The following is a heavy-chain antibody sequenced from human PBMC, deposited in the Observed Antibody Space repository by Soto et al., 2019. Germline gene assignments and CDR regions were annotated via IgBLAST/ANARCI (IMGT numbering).Heavy chain of an antibody. Sequence: GGSLRLSCAGSGFTFSNAWMHWVRQAPGKGLEWVGRIKSKTDGGTTDYAAPVKGRFTISRDDPKSTMFLQMNSLRTEDTAVYYCATDRPYDYDSSSHDHWGPGTGVTVAA. CDR3: ATDRPYDYDSSSHDH. CDR2: IKSKTDGGTT. D-gene: IGHD3-22*01. V-gene: IGHV3-15*07. CDR1: GFTFSNAW. J-gene: IGHJ4*02.